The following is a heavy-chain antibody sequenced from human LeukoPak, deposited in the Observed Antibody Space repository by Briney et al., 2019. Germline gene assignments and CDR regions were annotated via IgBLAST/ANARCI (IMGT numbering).Heavy chain of an antibody. D-gene: IGHD4-17*01. Sequence: PGGSLRLSFAASGFSDSSSGIHWVRPAPGKGRDWLAFIQYDGRNKYYSDSVKGRFTMSRDNSKNTLTMFLQMNSLRVEDTAVYYCAEGGDYALDYWGQGTLVTVSS. CDR1: GFSDSSSG. V-gene: IGHV3-30*02. CDR2: IQYDGRNK. CDR3: AEGGDYALDY. J-gene: IGHJ4*02.